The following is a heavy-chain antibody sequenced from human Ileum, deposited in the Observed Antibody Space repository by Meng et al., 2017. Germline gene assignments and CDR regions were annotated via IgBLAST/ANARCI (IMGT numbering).Heavy chain of an antibody. CDR3: SRTSYYDNSGYYPG. V-gene: IGHV4-34*01. Sequence: QVALPQWGARLLKPSETLALTCAVYGGSFSGYYWSWIRQPPGKGLEWIGEINHSGSTNYNPSLKSRVTISVDTSKNQFSLKLSSVTAADTAVYYCSRTSYYDNSGYYPGWGQGTLVTVSS. CDR2: INHSGST. D-gene: IGHD3-22*01. CDR1: GGSFSGYY. J-gene: IGHJ4*02.